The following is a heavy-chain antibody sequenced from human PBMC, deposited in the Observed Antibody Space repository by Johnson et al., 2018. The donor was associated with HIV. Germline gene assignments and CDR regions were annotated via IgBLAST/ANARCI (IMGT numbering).Heavy chain of an antibody. CDR2: INSDGSST. V-gene: IGHV3-74*01. CDR3: ARDAAPYYYDSSGGGGFDI. CDR1: GFTFSSYW. Sequence: VQLVESGGGLVQPGGSLRLSCAASGFTFSSYWMHWVRQAPGKGLVWVSRINSDGSSTSYADSVKCRFTISRDNAKNTLYLQMNSLRAEETAVYYCARDAAPYYYDSSGGGGFDIWGQGTMVTVSS. J-gene: IGHJ3*02. D-gene: IGHD3-22*01.